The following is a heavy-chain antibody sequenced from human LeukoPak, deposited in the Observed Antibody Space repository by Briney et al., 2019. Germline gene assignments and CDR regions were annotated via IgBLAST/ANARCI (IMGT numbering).Heavy chain of an antibody. D-gene: IGHD1-26*01. V-gene: IGHV3-48*01. J-gene: IGHJ5*01. CDR3: VRGLIVGATNWFDS. Sequence: GGSLRLSCAASGFIFSSYSMTWVRQAPGKGLEWPSYINRTSSPIFYADSVKGRFTISRDDAKDSLYLQMNSLRVEDTAVYYCVRGLIVGATNWFDSWGQGSLVTVSS. CDR1: GFIFSSYS. CDR2: INRTSSPI.